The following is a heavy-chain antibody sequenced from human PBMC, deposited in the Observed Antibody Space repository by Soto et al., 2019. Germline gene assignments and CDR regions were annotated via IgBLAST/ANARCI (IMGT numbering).Heavy chain of an antibody. CDR1: GYSFTNYG. V-gene: IGHV1-18*01. Sequence: QDQLLQSGAEVKKPGASVTVSCKASGYSFTNYGITWVRQAPGQGLEWMGWISAFNGNPHYAQKLQGRVTMTTDASTSTAYMHLRSLRSDGTAVYYCARDRGVAPPVAGNTHYYYYMDVWGKGTTVTVSS. CDR2: ISAFNGNP. CDR3: ARDRGVAPPVAGNTHYYYYMDV. D-gene: IGHD6-19*01. J-gene: IGHJ6*03.